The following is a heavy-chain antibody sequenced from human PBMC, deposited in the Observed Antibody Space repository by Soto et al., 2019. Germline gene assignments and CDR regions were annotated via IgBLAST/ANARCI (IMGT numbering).Heavy chain of an antibody. CDR2: INHSGST. V-gene: IGHV4-34*01. J-gene: IGHJ4*02. CDR3: ARGGNGSSWLY. D-gene: IGHD6-13*01. Sequence: QVQLQQWGAGLLKPSETLSLTCAVYGGSFSGYYWSWIRQPPGKGLGWIGEINHSGSTNYNPSLRSSGLISGDTCTNQVSLKLSSVTAADTAVYYCARGGNGSSWLYWGQGTLVTVSS. CDR1: GGSFSGYY.